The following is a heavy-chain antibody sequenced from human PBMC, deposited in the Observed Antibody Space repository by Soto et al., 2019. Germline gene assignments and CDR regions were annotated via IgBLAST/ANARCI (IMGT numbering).Heavy chain of an antibody. J-gene: IGHJ3*01. Sequence: VESLKISCKGSGYSFTSYWIGWVRQIPWKGLEWMGIIYPVDSDTRYSPSLQGQVTISADKSISTAYLQWSSLKASDTAMYYCAGCSGGSLYPNGACDVWGHGTMVSVS. CDR1: GYSFTSYW. D-gene: IGHD2-15*01. CDR3: AGCSGGSLYPNGACDV. V-gene: IGHV5-51*01. CDR2: IYPVDSDT.